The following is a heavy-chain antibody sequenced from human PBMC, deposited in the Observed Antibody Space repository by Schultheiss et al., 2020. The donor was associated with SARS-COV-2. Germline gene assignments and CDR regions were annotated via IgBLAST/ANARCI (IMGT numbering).Heavy chain of an antibody. V-gene: IGHV4-38-2*01. D-gene: IGHD5/OR15-5a*01. CDR3: ARRVLSKAGFDY. CDR1: GYSISSGYY. Sequence: SETLSLTCAVSGYSISSGYYWGWIRQPPGKGLEWIGSIYHSGSTYYNPSLKSRVTISVDTSKNQFSLKLSSVTAADTAVYYCARRVLSKAGFDYWGQGTLVTVSS. J-gene: IGHJ4*02. CDR2: IYHSGST.